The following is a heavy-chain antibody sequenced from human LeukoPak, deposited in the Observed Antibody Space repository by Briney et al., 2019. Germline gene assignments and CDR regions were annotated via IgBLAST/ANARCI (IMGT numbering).Heavy chain of an antibody. D-gene: IGHD6-13*01. Sequence: ASVKVSCKASGYTFTGYYMHWVRQAPGQGLEWMGWINPSGGSTSYAQKFQGRVTMTRDMSTSTVYMELSSLRSEDTAVYYCARDSAAAGVDYWGQGTLVTVSS. CDR2: INPSGGST. CDR1: GYTFTGYY. J-gene: IGHJ4*02. CDR3: ARDSAAAGVDY. V-gene: IGHV1-46*01.